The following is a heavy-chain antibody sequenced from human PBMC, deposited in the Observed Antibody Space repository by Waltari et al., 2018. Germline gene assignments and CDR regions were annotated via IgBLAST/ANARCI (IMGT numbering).Heavy chain of an antibody. CDR2: MTVDGRST. J-gene: IGHJ6*02. D-gene: IGHD3-9*01. Sequence: EVQLEESGGGVVQPGGSLRLSCAASGFTFDDFAMHWVRQAPGNGLEWVSLMTVDGRSTYYADSVKGRFAISRDNGKDFLYLQMNSLRPEDTALYYCVKEAAGYDSLIANGLDVWGQGTTVTVSS. V-gene: IGHV3-43*02. CDR3: VKEAAGYDSLIANGLDV. CDR1: GFTFDDFA.